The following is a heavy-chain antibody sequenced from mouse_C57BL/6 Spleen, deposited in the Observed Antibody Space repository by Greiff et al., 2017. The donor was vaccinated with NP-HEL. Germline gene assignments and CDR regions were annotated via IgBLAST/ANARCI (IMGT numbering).Heavy chain of an antibody. V-gene: IGHV1-64*01. Sequence: QVQLKQPGAELVKPGASVKLSCKASGYTFTSYWMHWVKQRPGQGLEWIGMIHPNSGSTNYNEKFKSKATLTVDKSSSTAYMQLSSLTSEDSAVYYCARSDDWRFAYWGQGTLVTVSA. J-gene: IGHJ3*01. D-gene: IGHD2-12*01. CDR1: GYTFTSYW. CDR2: IHPNSGST. CDR3: ARSDDWRFAY.